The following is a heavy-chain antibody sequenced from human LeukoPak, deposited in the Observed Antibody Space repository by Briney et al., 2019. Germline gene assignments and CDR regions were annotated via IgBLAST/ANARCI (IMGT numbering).Heavy chain of an antibody. CDR2: ITWNGDST. CDR3: AKDKWLRGYYYYYMDV. V-gene: IGHV3-43*01. J-gene: IGHJ6*03. CDR1: GFNIDDYN. D-gene: IGHD5-12*01. Sequence: GSLRLSCAASGFNIDDYNMHWVRQAPGKGLEWVSLITWNGDSTYYADSVEGRFTISRDNSKNSLYLQMNSLRTEDTALYYCAKDKWLRGYYYYYMDVWGKGTTVTVSS.